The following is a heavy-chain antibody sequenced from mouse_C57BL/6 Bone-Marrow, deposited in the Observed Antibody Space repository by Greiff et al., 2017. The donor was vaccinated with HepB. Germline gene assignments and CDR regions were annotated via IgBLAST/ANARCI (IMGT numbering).Heavy chain of an antibody. CDR1: GYTFTSYW. J-gene: IGHJ2*01. CDR3: ARPWDDY. Sequence: VQLQQSGAELVKPGASVKLSCKASGYTFTSYWMQWVKQRPGQGLEWIGEIDPSDSYTNYNQKFKGKATLTVDTSSSTAYMQLSSLTSEDSAVYYCARPWDDYWGQGTTLTVSS. V-gene: IGHV1-50*01. D-gene: IGHD4-1*01. CDR2: IDPSDSYT.